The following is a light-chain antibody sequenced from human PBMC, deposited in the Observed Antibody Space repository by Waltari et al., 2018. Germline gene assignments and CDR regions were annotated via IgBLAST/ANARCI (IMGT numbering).Light chain of an antibody. CDR1: QGISSA. Sequence: DVQMTQSLSSVSASVGDRLTITCRASQGISSALAWYQQKPGKAPKLLIYAASALQTGVPSRFSGSGSGTDFTLTISSLQPEDFATYYCQQGDTVPPTFGQGTKVEIK. V-gene: IGKV1-12*01. CDR2: AAS. CDR3: QQGDTVPPT. J-gene: IGKJ1*01.